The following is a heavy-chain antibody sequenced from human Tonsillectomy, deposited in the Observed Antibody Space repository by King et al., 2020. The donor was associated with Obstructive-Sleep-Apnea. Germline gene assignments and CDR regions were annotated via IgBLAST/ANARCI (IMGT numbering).Heavy chain of an antibody. V-gene: IGHV5-10-1*01. D-gene: IGHD6-13*01. J-gene: IGHJ2*01. CDR3: ARLSIAAAGTGWYFDL. CDR1: GYSFTSYW. CDR2: IDPSDSYT. Sequence: QLVQSGAEVKKPGESLRISCKGSGYSFTSYWISWVRQMPGKGLEWMGRIDPSDSYTNYSPSFQGHVTISADKSIRTAYLQWSSLKASDTAMYYCARLSIAAAGTGWYFDLWGRGTLVTVSS.